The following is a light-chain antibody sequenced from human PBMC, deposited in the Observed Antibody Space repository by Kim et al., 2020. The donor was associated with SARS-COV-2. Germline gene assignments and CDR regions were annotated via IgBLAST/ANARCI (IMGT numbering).Light chain of an antibody. Sequence: EIVLTQSPGTLSLSPGEGATLSCRASESVGRKYLAWYQQKSGQAPRLLIYGASTRATGVPDRFSGSGSGTDFTLTISRLEPEDFAVYYCQQYAESPITFGQGTRLEIK. J-gene: IGKJ5*01. CDR2: GAS. CDR1: ESVGRKY. V-gene: IGKV3-20*01. CDR3: QQYAESPIT.